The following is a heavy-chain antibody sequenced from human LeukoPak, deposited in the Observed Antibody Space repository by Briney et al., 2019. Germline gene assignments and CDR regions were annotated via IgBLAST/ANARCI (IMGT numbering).Heavy chain of an antibody. D-gene: IGHD2-15*01. CDR3: VVGGSPGY. CDR2: ISTDGYTT. V-gene: IGHV3-74*01. Sequence: GGSLRLSCAASGLAFSAYKMHWVRQAPRKGLVWVSRISTDGYTTDYADFVQGRFTASRDNTKNTWPLEMDSLRAEDTAVYYCVVGGSPGYWGQGTLVTVSS. J-gene: IGHJ4*02. CDR1: GLAFSAYK.